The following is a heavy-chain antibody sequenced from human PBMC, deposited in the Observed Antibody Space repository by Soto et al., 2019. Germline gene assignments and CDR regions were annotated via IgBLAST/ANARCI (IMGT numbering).Heavy chain of an antibody. Sequence: EVQLLESGGGLVRPGGSLRLSCAASGFTFYNYAMNWVRQAPGKGLEWVSTISGGGDGTYYADSVKGRFNISRDNSRNTVYLQMNSMRAEDTAVYYCAKKGLGSLATYCTTGDCHYAFDVWGQGTLVTVSS. CDR3: AKKGLGSLATYCTTGDCHYAFDV. J-gene: IGHJ3*01. CDR2: ISGGGDGT. D-gene: IGHD2-8*01. CDR1: GFTFYNYA. V-gene: IGHV3-23*01.